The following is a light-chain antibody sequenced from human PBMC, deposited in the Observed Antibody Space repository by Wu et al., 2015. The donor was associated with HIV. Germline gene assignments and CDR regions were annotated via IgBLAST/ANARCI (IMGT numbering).Light chain of an antibody. V-gene: IGKV3-20*01. J-gene: IGKJ2*01. Sequence: EIVLTQSPATLSLSPGERATLSCRASQSVSSYLAWYQQKPGQAPRLLIYGASSGATGIPDRFSGSGSGTDFTLTISRLEPEDFAVYYCQQFGGSPYTFGQGTKLEIK. CDR3: QQFGGSPYT. CDR2: GAS. CDR1: QSVSSY.